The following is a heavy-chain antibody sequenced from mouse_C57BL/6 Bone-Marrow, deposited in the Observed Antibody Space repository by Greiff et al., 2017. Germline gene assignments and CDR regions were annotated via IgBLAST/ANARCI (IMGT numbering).Heavy chain of an antibody. CDR2: IHPNSGST. J-gene: IGHJ2*01. D-gene: IGHD2-3*01. V-gene: IGHV1-64*01. CDR3: ARDGYYGD. CDR1: GYTFTSYW. Sequence: QVQLQQPGAELVKPGASVKLSCKASGYTFTSYWLHWVKQRHGQGLEWIGMIHPNSGSTNYHEKFKSKATLTVDTASSTAYLQLSSLTSVDSAVYYCARDGYYGDWGQGTTLTVSA.